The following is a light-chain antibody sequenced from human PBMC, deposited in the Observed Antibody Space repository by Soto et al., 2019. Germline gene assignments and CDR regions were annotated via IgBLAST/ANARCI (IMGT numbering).Light chain of an antibody. Sequence: DIQMTQSPSSLSTSVGDRVTISCRTSQSVSTYLNWYQQRPGKAPKLLIYGASSLQSGVPPRFSGSGSGTHFTLTISSLQPEDFATYYCQEGSTLLTFGGGTKVYIK. J-gene: IGKJ4*01. CDR2: GAS. V-gene: IGKV1-39*01. CDR3: QEGSTLLT. CDR1: QSVSTY.